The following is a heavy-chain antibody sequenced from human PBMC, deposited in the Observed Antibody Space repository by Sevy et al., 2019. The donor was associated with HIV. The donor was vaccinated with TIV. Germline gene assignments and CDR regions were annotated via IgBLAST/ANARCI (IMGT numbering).Heavy chain of an antibody. Sequence: GSLRLSCAASVFTFSSYTMSWVRQAPGKGLEWVSAISGVDGSTYYADSVKGRFTISRDNSKNTLYLQMNSLRAEDTALYYCAKDPGALAWYLDYWGQGTLVTVSS. J-gene: IGHJ4*02. V-gene: IGHV3-23*01. CDR2: ISGVDGST. CDR1: VFTFSSYT. CDR3: AKDPGALAWYLDY. D-gene: IGHD6-19*01.